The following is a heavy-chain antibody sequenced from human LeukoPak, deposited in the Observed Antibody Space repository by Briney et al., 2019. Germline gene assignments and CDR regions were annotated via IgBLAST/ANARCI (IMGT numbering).Heavy chain of an antibody. D-gene: IGHD3-10*01. Sequence: ASVKVSCKASGGTFSSYAISWVRQAPGQGLEWMGGIILIFGTANYAQKFQGRVTITADESTSTAYMELSSLRSEDTAVYYCACTRMVRGVIITNYYYGMDVWGKGTTVTVSS. CDR3: ACTRMVRGVIITNYYYGMDV. J-gene: IGHJ6*04. CDR1: GGTFSSYA. CDR2: IILIFGTA. V-gene: IGHV1-69*01.